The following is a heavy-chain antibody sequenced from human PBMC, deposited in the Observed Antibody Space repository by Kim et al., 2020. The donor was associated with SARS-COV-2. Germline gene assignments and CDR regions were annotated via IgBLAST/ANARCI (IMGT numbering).Heavy chain of an antibody. CDR3: ARSGFTFGGVIAQPFDY. J-gene: IGHJ4*02. Sequence: FQGRVTITRDPSASTAYMELSSLRAEDTAVYYCARSGFTFGGVIAQPFDYWGQGTLVTVSS. V-gene: IGHV1-3*01. D-gene: IGHD3-16*02.